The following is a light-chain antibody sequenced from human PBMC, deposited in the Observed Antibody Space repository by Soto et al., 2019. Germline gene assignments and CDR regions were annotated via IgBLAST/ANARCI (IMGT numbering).Light chain of an antibody. CDR2: AAS. J-gene: IGKJ4*01. CDR3: QQSYSTPR. CDR1: QDISSW. Sequence: IQMTQSPSSVSASVGDRVTITCRASQDISSWVAWYQQKPGEAPKLLIYAASRLQSGVPSRFSGSGSGTDFTLTINTLQPEDIATYYCQQSYSTPRFGGGTKVDIK. V-gene: IGKV1-12*01.